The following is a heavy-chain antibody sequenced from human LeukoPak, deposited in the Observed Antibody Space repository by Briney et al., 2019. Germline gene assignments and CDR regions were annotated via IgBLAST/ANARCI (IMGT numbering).Heavy chain of an antibody. Sequence: GGSLRLSCAASGFTFSSYAMHWVRQAPGKGLEWVAVISYDGSNKYYADSVKGRFTISRDNAKNTLYLQMNSLRAEDTAVYYCARAARRYSSGWYAFDYWGQGTLVTVSS. V-gene: IGHV3-30-3*01. J-gene: IGHJ4*02. CDR1: GFTFSSYA. CDR2: ISYDGSNK. D-gene: IGHD6-19*01. CDR3: ARAARRYSSGWYAFDY.